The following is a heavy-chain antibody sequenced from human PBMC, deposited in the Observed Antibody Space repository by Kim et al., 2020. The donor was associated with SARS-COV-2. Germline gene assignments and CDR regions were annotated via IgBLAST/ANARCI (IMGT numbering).Heavy chain of an antibody. J-gene: IGHJ4*02. CDR3: ARFNRYCSSTSCYYFDY. D-gene: IGHD2-2*01. V-gene: IGHV4-30-2*05. Sequence: LKSRVTISVDTSQNQFSLKLSSVTAADTAVYYCARFNRYCSSTSCYYFDYWGQGTLVTVSS.